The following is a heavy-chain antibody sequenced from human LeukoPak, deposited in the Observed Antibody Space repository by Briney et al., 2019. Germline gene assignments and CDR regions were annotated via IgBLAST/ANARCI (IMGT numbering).Heavy chain of an antibody. CDR2: ISYDGSNK. CDR3: ARDWDSSGWYGRATL. D-gene: IGHD6-19*01. J-gene: IGHJ4*02. CDR1: GFTFSSYA. V-gene: IGHV3-30-3*01. Sequence: PGGSLRLSCAASGFTFSSYAMHWVRQAPGKGLEWVAVISYDGSNKYYADSVKGRFTISRDNSKNTLYLQMNSLRAEDTAVYYCARDWDSSGWYGRATLWGQGTLVTVSS.